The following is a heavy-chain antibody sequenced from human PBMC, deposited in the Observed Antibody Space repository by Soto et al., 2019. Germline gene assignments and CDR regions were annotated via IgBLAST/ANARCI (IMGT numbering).Heavy chain of an antibody. Sequence: EVQLLESGGGLVQPGGSLRLSCAASGFAFSSYAMTWVRQAPGKGPEWVSSISGGGVSTYYIDSVKGRFTISRDNSKNTVYLQMNSLTGEDTAVYCCAKVVDKDYGDYLSDSYYYGMDVWGQGTTVTVSS. J-gene: IGHJ6*02. CDR3: AKVVDKDYGDYLSDSYYYGMDV. D-gene: IGHD4-17*01. CDR2: ISGGGVST. V-gene: IGHV3-23*01. CDR1: GFAFSSYA.